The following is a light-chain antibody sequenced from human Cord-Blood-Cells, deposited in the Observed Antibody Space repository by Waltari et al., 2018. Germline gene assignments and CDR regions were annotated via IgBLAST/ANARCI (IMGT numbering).Light chain of an antibody. V-gene: IGLV2-14*01. J-gene: IGLJ2*01. Sequence: QSALTQPASVSGSPGQSITISCTGTSSDVGGYNYVSWYQQHPGKAPKLMLYDVSNRPSGGSTRFSGSKAGNTASLAISGLQAEDGADYYCSSYTSSSTLVFGGGTKLTVL. CDR3: SSYTSSSTLV. CDR2: DVS. CDR1: SSDVGGYNY.